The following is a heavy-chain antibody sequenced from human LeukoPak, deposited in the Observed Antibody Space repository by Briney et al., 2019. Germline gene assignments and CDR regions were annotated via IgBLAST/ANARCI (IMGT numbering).Heavy chain of an antibody. V-gene: IGHV1-18*01. CDR1: GYTFTSYG. CDR3: ARAFDVLRFLERPREYYFDY. J-gene: IGHJ4*02. D-gene: IGHD3-3*01. CDR2: ISAYNGNT. Sequence: GASVKVSCKASGYTFTSYGISWVRQAPGQGLEWMGWISAYNGNTNYAQKLQGRVTMTTDTSTSTAYMELRSLRSDDTAVYYCARAFDVLRFLERPREYYFDYWGQGTLVTVSS.